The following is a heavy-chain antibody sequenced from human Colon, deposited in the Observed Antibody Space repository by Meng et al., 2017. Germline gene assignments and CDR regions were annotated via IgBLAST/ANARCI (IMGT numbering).Heavy chain of an antibody. CDR2: IYYSGST. D-gene: IGHD4-17*01. Sequence: VQLQESGTGLVKPSQTRSRTCTVSGGSISSGGFYWSWIRQHPGKGLEWIGYIYYSGSTYYNPSLRSRVAISIDTSKNQFSLKLTSVTAADTAVYFCARTNYGDYNWFDPWGQGTLVTVSS. CDR1: GGSISSGGFY. CDR3: ARTNYGDYNWFDP. V-gene: IGHV4-31*03. J-gene: IGHJ5*02.